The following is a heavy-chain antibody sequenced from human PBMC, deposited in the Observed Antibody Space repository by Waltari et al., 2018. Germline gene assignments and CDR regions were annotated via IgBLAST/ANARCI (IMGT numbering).Heavy chain of an antibody. V-gene: IGHV1-24*01. CDR1: GYTLTELS. CDR2: FDPEDGET. J-gene: IGHJ4*02. Sequence: QVQLVQSGAEVKKPGASVKVSCKVSGYTLTELSMHWVRQDPGKGLEWMGGFDPEDGETITAQKCQGRVTMTEDTSTDTAYMELGSLRSEYTAVYYCATDRGYYDSSGYYYYFDYWGQGTLVTVSS. CDR3: ATDRGYYDSSGYYYYFDY. D-gene: IGHD3-22*01.